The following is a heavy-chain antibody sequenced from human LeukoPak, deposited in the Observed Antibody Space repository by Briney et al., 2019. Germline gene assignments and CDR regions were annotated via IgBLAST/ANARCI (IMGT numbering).Heavy chain of an antibody. J-gene: IGHJ6*02. V-gene: IGHV3-23*01. Sequence: GGSLRLSCAASGFTFSSYAMSWVRQAPGKGLEWVSYISSSGSTIYYADSVKGRFTISRDNSKNTLYLQMNSLRAEDTAVYYCANTDPYYYDSSGYRPYYYGMDVWGQGTTVTVSS. D-gene: IGHD3-22*01. CDR2: ISSSGSTI. CDR1: GFTFSSYA. CDR3: ANTDPYYYDSSGYRPYYYGMDV.